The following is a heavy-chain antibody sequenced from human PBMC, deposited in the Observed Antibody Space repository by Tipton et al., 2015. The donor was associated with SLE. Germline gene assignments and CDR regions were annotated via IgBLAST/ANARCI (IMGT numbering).Heavy chain of an antibody. CDR1: GGSISSYY. CDR3: ARAGVIAFSYYFDY. J-gene: IGHJ4*02. CDR2: IYYSGST. Sequence: TLSLTCTVSGGSISSYYWSWIRQPPGKGLEWIGYIYYSGSTNYNPSLKSRVTISVDTSKNQSSLKLSSVTAADTAVYYCARAGVIAFSYYFDYWGQGTLVTVSS. D-gene: IGHD3-22*01. V-gene: IGHV4-59*07.